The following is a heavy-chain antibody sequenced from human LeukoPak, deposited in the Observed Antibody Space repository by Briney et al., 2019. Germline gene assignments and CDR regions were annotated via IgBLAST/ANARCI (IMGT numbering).Heavy chain of an antibody. CDR1: GGSISSYY. V-gene: IGHV4-59*01. J-gene: IGHJ4*02. CDR2: IYYSGST. CDR3: ARDLEAQLYGDYEEGRYYFDY. Sequence: SETLSLTCTVSGGSISSYYWSWIRQPPGKGLEWIGYIYYSGSTNYNPSLKGRVTISVDTSKNQFSLKLSSVTAADTAVYYCARDLEAQLYGDYEEGRYYFDYWGQGTLVTVSS. D-gene: IGHD4-17*01.